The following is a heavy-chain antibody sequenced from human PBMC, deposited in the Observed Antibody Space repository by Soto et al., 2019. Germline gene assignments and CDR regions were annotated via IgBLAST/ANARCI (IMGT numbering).Heavy chain of an antibody. J-gene: IGHJ6*02. V-gene: IGHV3-21*01. D-gene: IGHD4-17*01. Sequence: PGGSLRLSCAASGSTFSSYSMNWVRQAPGKGLEWVSSTSSGSSYIYNADSVKGRFTISRDNAKNSLYLQMNSLRAEDTAVYYCARPTNGNYANYYGMDVWGQGTTVTVSS. CDR2: TSSGSSYI. CDR1: GSTFSSYS. CDR3: ARPTNGNYANYYGMDV.